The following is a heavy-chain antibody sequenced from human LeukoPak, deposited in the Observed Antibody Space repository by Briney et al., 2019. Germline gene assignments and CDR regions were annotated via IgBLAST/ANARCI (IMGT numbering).Heavy chain of an antibody. J-gene: IGHJ6*03. CDR3: ARLTASTTSGLAPYYYYYMDV. V-gene: IGHV4-4*09. Sequence: SETLSLTCTVSGGSISSYYWSWIRQPPGKGLEWIGYVYTSGSTNYNPSLKSRVTISVDTSKNQFSLQLSSVTAADTAVYYCARLTASTTSGLAPYYYYYMDVWGKGTTVTVSS. CDR2: VYTSGST. CDR1: GGSISSYY. D-gene: IGHD1-26*01.